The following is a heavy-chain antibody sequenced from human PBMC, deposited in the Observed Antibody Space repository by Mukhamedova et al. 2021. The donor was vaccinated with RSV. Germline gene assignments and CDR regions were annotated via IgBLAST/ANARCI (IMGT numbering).Heavy chain of an antibody. Sequence: YMGWIRQPPGKGLEWIGYIHYSGSTNYNPSLKSRVTISVDTSKNQFSLKLSSVTAADTAVYYCASLTYYYDSSGPQLPGWGQGTLVT. CDR2: IHYSGST. CDR3: ASLTYYYDSSGPQLPG. J-gene: IGHJ4*02. D-gene: IGHD3-22*01. CDR1: Y. V-gene: IGHV4-59*01.